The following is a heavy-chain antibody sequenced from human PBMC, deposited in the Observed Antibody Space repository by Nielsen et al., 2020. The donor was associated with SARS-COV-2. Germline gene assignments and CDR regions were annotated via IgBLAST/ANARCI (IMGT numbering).Heavy chain of an antibody. CDR1: GFTFSSYG. V-gene: IGHV3-30*13. CDR3: ARNGGSGTNAMDV. Sequence: GGSLRLSCAASGFTFSSYGMHWVRQAPGKGLEWVALMSYGATNRYYADSVKGRFTISRDNSKKILYLQMNSLRAEDTAVYYCARNGGSGTNAMDVWGQGTTVTVSS. J-gene: IGHJ6*02. CDR2: MSYGATNR. D-gene: IGHD3-10*01.